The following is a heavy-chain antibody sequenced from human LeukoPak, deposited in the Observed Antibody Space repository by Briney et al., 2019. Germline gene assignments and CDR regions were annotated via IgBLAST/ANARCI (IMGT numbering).Heavy chain of an antibody. CDR1: GGSFSGYY. D-gene: IGHD2-8*02. Sequence: PSETLSLTCAVYGGSFSGYYWSWIRQPPGKGLEWIGEINHSGSANYNPSLKSRVPISVDTSKNQFSLKLSSVTAADTAVYYCARGRDVLVVYAIQGYFDYWGQGTLVTVSS. V-gene: IGHV4-34*01. CDR3: ARGRDVLVVYAIQGYFDY. J-gene: IGHJ4*02. CDR2: INHSGSA.